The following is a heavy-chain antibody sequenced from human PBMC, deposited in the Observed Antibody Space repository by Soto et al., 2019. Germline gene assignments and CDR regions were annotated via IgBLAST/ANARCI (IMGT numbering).Heavy chain of an antibody. CDR2: INPSGGST. CDR1: GYTFTSYY. J-gene: IGHJ6*02. V-gene: IGHV1-46*01. Sequence: ASVKVSCKASGYTFTSYYMHWVRQAPGQGLEWMGIINPSGGSTSYAQKFQGRVTMTRDTSTSTVYMELSSLRSEDTAVYYCARGDSTSWYDYHGMDVWGQGTTVTVSS. CDR3: ARGDSTSWYDYHGMDV. D-gene: IGHD6-13*01.